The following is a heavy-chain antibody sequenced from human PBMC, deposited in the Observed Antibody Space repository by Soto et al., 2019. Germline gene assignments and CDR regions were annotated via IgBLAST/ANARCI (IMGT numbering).Heavy chain of an antibody. V-gene: IGHV4-34*01. CDR3: ARLYYYYMDV. CDR1: GGSFSGYY. J-gene: IGHJ6*03. Sequence: SETLSLTCAVYGGSFSGYYWSWIRQPPGKGLEWIGEINHSGSTNYNPSLKSRVTISEDTSKNQFSLKLSSVTAADTAVYYCARLYYYYMDVWGKGTTVTVSS. CDR2: INHSGST.